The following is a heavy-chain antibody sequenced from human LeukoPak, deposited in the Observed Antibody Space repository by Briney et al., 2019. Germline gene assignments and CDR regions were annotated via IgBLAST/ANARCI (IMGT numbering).Heavy chain of an antibody. CDR1: GITFSNYA. V-gene: IGHV3-23*01. J-gene: IGHJ6*03. Sequence: GGSLRLSCAASGITFSNYAMSWVRQAPGKGLEWVSAISGSSGSTYYADSVKGRFTISRDNSKNTLYLQMNSLRAEDTAVYYCAKGSRQSDYDFWSGFGYYYYMDVWGKGTTVTVSS. CDR3: AKGSRQSDYDFWSGFGYYYYMDV. D-gene: IGHD3-3*01. CDR2: ISGSSGST.